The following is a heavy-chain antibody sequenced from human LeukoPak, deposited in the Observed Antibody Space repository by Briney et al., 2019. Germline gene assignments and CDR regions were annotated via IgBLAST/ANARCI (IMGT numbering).Heavy chain of an antibody. J-gene: IGHJ4*02. CDR1: GYTFSSYG. CDR3: ARDCSAGNCYSYI. V-gene: IGHV1-18*01. CDR2: INAYNGNT. D-gene: IGHD2-15*01. Sequence: GASVKVSCKASGYTFSSYGISWVRQAPGQGLEWMGWINAYNGNTNYAQNFQGRVTMTTDTSTSTAYMELRSLRSDDTAVYYCARDCSAGNCYSYIWGQGTLVTVSS.